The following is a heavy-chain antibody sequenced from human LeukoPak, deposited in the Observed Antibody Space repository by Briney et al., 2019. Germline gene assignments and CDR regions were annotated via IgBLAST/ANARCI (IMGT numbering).Heavy chain of an antibody. D-gene: IGHD3-9*01. V-gene: IGHV1-69*01. CDR1: GGTFSSYA. J-gene: IGHJ6*02. Sequence: SVKVSCKASGGTFSSYAISWVRQAPGQGLEWMGGIIPIFGTANYAQKFQGRVTITADESTSTAYMELSSLRSEDTAVYYCAGGDYDILTGLSYYYYYGMDVWGQGTTATVSS. CDR3: AGGDYDILTGLSYYYYYGMDV. CDR2: IIPIFGTA.